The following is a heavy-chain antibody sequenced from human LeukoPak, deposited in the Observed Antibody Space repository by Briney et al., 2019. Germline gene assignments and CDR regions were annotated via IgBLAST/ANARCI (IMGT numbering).Heavy chain of an antibody. CDR3: AMVRGVIILGYFDY. Sequence: GGSLRLSCAASGFTFSSYAMSWVSQAPGKGLEWVSAISGSGGSTYYADSVKGRFTISRDNSKNTLYLQMNSLRAEDTAVYYCAMVRGVIILGYFDYWGQGTLVTVSS. D-gene: IGHD3-10*01. CDR1: GFTFSSYA. CDR2: ISGSGGST. J-gene: IGHJ4*02. V-gene: IGHV3-23*01.